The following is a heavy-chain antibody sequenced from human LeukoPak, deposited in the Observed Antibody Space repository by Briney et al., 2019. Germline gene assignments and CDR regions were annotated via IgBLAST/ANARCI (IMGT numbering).Heavy chain of an antibody. Sequence: GGSLRLSCAASGFTVSSNYMSWVRQAPGKGLEWVSGINWNGGSTGYADSVKGRFTISRDNAKNSLYLQMNSLRAEDTALYYCARRDIVVVPAAIIGAFDIWGQGTMVTVSS. CDR1: GFTVSSNY. CDR3: ARRDIVVVPAAIIGAFDI. CDR2: INWNGGST. J-gene: IGHJ3*02. D-gene: IGHD2-2*02. V-gene: IGHV3-20*04.